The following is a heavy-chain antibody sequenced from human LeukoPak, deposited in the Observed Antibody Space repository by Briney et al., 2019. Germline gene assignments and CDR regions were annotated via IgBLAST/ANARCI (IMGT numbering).Heavy chain of an antibody. CDR1: GGSISSSNYY. CDR3: ARRSSREFDY. CDR2: INHSGST. J-gene: IGHJ4*02. Sequence: SETLSLTCTVSGGSISSSNYYWGWIRQPPGKGLEWIGEINHSGSTNYNPSLKSRVTISVDTSKNQFSLKLSSVTAADTAAYYCARRSSREFDYWGQGTLVTVSS. V-gene: IGHV4-39*07.